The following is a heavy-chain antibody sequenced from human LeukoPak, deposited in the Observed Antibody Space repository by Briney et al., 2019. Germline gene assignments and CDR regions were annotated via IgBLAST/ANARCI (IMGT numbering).Heavy chain of an antibody. V-gene: IGHV4-4*02. J-gene: IGHJ5*02. D-gene: IGHD5-24*01. CDR2: IYHGGST. CDR1: GGSISSSNW. Sequence: SGTLSLTCAVSGGSISSSNWWSWVRQPPGKGLEWIGEIYHGGSTNYNPSLKSRVTISVDKSKNQFSLKLSSVTAADTAVYYCARGPEMATMDWFDPWGQGTLVTVSS. CDR3: ARGPEMATMDWFDP.